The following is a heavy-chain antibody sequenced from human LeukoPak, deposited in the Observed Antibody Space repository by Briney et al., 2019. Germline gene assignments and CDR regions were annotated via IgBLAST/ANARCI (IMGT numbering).Heavy chain of an antibody. V-gene: IGHV3-15*01. CDR2: IKSKTDGGTT. CDR3: TTYDFWSGNPDY. D-gene: IGHD3-3*01. Sequence: GGSLRLSCAASGFTFSSYAVSWVRQAPGKGLEWVGRIKSKTDGGTTDYAAPVKGRFTISRDDSKNTLYLQMNSLKTEDTAVYYCTTYDFWSGNPDYWGQGTLVTVSS. CDR1: GFTFSSYA. J-gene: IGHJ4*02.